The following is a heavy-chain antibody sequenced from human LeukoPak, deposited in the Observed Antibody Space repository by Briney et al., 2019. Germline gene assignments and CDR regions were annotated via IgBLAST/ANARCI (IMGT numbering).Heavy chain of an antibody. CDR3: ARVQSSSSWYVVRAYYYYGMDV. CDR2: ISYDGSNK. V-gene: IGHV3-30*03. Sequence: PGRSLRLSCAASGFTFSSYGMHWVRQAPGKGLEWVAVISYDGSNKYYADSVKGRFTISRDNSKNTLYLQMNSLRAEDTAVYYCARVQSSSSWYVVRAYYYYGMDVWGQGTTVTVS. D-gene: IGHD6-13*01. J-gene: IGHJ6*02. CDR1: GFTFSSYG.